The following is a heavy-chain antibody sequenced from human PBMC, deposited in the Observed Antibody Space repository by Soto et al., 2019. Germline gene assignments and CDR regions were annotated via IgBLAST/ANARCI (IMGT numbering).Heavy chain of an antibody. CDR3: ARGGIAVAGGAFDI. Sequence: QVQLQESGPGLVKPSETLSLTCTVSGGSISSYYWSWIRQPPGKGLEWIGYIYYSGSTNYNPSLKSRVTISVDTSKNQFSLELGSVTDADTAVYYCARGGIAVAGGAFDIWGQGTMVTVSS. CDR2: IYYSGST. D-gene: IGHD6-19*01. CDR1: GGSISSYY. J-gene: IGHJ3*02. V-gene: IGHV4-59*01.